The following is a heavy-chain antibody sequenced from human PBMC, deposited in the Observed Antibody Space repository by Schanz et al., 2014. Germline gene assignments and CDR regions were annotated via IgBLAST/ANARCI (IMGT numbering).Heavy chain of an antibody. D-gene: IGHD6-13*01. CDR3: AREGTGAVRGYFDY. J-gene: IGHJ4*02. V-gene: IGHV4-59*12. CDR2: IDDTWGP. CDR1: GGSINSYY. Sequence: QVQLQESGPGLVKPSETLSLTCTVSGGSINSYYWTWIRQPPGKGLEWIGCIDDTWGPKNNSPLKARVTLSLDASTNQFSLKLSSVTAADTAVYYCAREGTGAVRGYFDYWGQGALVTVSS.